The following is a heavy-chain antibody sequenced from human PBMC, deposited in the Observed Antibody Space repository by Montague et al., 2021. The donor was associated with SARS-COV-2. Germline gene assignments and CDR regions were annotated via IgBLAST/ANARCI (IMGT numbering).Heavy chain of an antibody. CDR3: ARGWNYAFDI. Sequence: CAISGDSVSRNNPAWNWIRQSPSRGLEWLGWTYYGSSWNTDYAVSVKSRITISPDTSKNQFSLHLNSVTPEDTAVCYCARGWNYAFDIWSQGTMVTVSS. CDR2: TYYGSSWNT. J-gene: IGHJ3*02. D-gene: IGHD1-7*01. V-gene: IGHV6-1*01. CDR1: GDSVSRNNPA.